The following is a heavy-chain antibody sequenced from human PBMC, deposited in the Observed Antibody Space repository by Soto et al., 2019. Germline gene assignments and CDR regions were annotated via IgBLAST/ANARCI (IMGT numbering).Heavy chain of an antibody. Sequence: SQTLSLTCAISGDSVSSNSAAWIWIRQSPSRGLELLGRTYYKSKWNSDYALSVKSRITISPDTSQNLFSLDLDSVTPEDTAVYYCAGVTWFRGLDVWGQGTPVTVS. D-gene: IGHD3-10*01. J-gene: IGHJ6*02. CDR1: GDSVSSNSAA. V-gene: IGHV6-1*01. CDR3: AGVTWFRGLDV. CDR2: TYYKSKWNS.